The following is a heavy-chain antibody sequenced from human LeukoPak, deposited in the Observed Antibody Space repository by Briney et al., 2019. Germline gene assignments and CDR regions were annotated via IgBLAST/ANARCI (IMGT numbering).Heavy chain of an antibody. J-gene: IGHJ6*02. D-gene: IGHD2-15*01. Sequence: GGSLRFSCAASGFTFSSYWMHWVRQAPGKGLVWVSRINSDGSSTSYADSVKGRFTISRDNAKNTLYLQMNSLRAEDTAVYYCAREYCSGGSCYSLNYYGMDVGAQGTTVTVSS. CDR2: INSDGSST. CDR3: AREYCSGGSCYSLNYYGMDV. V-gene: IGHV3-74*01. CDR1: GFTFSSYW.